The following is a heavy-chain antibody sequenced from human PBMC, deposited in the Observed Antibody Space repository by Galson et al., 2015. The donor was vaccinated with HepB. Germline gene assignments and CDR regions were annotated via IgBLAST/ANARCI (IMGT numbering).Heavy chain of an antibody. Sequence: SLRLSCAASGFTFSSYGMHWVRQAPGKGLEWVAVISYDGSNKYYADSVKGRFTISRDNSKNTLYLQMNSLRAEDTAVYYCAKLAPEWTAFDYFDYWGQGTLVTVSS. J-gene: IGHJ4*02. CDR2: ISYDGSNK. CDR3: AKLAPEWTAFDYFDY. D-gene: IGHD2-8*01. CDR1: GFTFSSYG. V-gene: IGHV3-30*18.